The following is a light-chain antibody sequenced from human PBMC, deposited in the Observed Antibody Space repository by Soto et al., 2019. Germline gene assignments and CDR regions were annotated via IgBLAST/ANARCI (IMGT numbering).Light chain of an antibody. CDR3: TSSTSSSTLV. Sequence: QSALTQPASASGSPGQSITISCTGTSSDVGGYNYVSWYQQHPGKAPKLMIYEVSNRPAGVSNRFSGSKSGNTASLTISGLQAEDAADYYCTSSTSSSTLVFGGGTKLTVL. V-gene: IGLV2-14*01. J-gene: IGLJ3*02. CDR2: EVS. CDR1: SSDVGGYNY.